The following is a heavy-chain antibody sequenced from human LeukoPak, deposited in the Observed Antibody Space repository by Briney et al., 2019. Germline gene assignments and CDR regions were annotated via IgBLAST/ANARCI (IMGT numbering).Heavy chain of an antibody. CDR2: IGASDGTT. CDR3: AKLLPN. CDR1: GFTFSNRS. J-gene: IGHJ4*02. Sequence: GGSLRLSCAASGFTFSNRSMSWVRQAPGKGLEWVSTIGASDGTTYYADSVKGRFTISRDNSKNTLYLQMNSLRAEDTAIYYCAKLLPNWGQGTLVTASS. V-gene: IGHV3-23*01.